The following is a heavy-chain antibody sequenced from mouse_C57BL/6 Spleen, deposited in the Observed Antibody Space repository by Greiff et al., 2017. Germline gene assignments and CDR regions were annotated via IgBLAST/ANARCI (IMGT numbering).Heavy chain of an antibody. CDR2: IDPENGDT. CDR3: TTTAQATD. J-gene: IGHJ2*01. Sequence: VQLQQSGAELVRPGASVKLSCTASGFNIKDDYMHWVKQRPEQGLEWIGWIDPENGDTEYASKFQGKATITADTSSNTAYLQLRSLTSEDTAVYDCTTTAQATDWGQGTTLTVSS. V-gene: IGHV14-4*01. D-gene: IGHD3-2*02. CDR1: GFNIKDDY.